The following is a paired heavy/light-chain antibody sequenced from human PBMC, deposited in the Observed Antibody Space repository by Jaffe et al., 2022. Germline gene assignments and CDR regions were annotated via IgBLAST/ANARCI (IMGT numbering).Light chain of an antibody. J-gene: IGKJ4*01. V-gene: IGKV3-11*01. CDR2: DAS. CDR3: QQRSNWPRT. Sequence: EIVLTQSPATLSLSPGERATLSCRASQSVSSYLAWYQQKPGQAPRLLIYDASNRATGIPARFSGSGSGTDFTLTISSLEPEDFAVYYCQQRSNWPRTFGGGTKVEIK. CDR1: QSVSSY.
Heavy chain of an antibody. V-gene: IGHV5-51*03. Sequence: EVQLVQSGAEVKKPGESLKISCKGSGYSFTSYWIGWVRQMPGKGLEWMGIIYPGDSDTRYSPSFQGQVTISADKSISTAYLQWSSLKASDTAMYYCVRLHPSAYYYGSGNKPLDYWGQGTLVTVSS. CDR3: VRLHPSAYYYGSGNKPLDY. D-gene: IGHD3-10*01. J-gene: IGHJ4*02. CDR1: GYSFTSYW. CDR2: IYPGDSDT.